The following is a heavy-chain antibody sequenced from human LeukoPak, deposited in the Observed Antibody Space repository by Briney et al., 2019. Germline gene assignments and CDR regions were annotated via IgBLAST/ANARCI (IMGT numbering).Heavy chain of an antibody. CDR1: GGSISSSSYY. CDR3: ARTEVWIQLWEY. V-gene: IGHV4-39*01. CDR2: IYYSGST. D-gene: IGHD5-18*01. J-gene: IGHJ4*02. Sequence: PSETLSLTCTVSGGSISSSSYYWGWIRRPPGKGLEWIGSIYYSGSTYYNPSLKSRVTISVDTSKNQFSLKLSSVTAADTAVYYCARTEVWIQLWEYWGQGTLVTVSS.